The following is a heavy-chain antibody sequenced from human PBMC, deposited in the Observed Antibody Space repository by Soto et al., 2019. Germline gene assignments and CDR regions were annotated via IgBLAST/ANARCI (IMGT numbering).Heavy chain of an antibody. CDR1: GFTFSSYA. Sequence: GGSLRLSCAASGFTFSSYATHWVRQAPGKGLEYVSAISSNGGSTYYANSVKGRFTISRDNSKNTLYLQMGSLRAEDMAVYYCARDLPYCSGGSCVEQNAFDIWGQGTMVTVSS. J-gene: IGHJ3*02. V-gene: IGHV3-64*01. CDR3: ARDLPYCSGGSCVEQNAFDI. CDR2: ISSNGGST. D-gene: IGHD2-15*01.